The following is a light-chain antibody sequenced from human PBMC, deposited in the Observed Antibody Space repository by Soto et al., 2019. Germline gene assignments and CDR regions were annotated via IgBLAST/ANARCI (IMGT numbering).Light chain of an antibody. CDR2: KAS. Sequence: DIHMTQSPSTLSASVGDRVTITCRASQSINNWLAWYQQKPGKAPKLFIFKASTLEIGVPSRFSGSGSGTEFTLTISSLQPDDFATYFCQQYESFPRTFGQGTKVEMK. V-gene: IGKV1-5*03. CDR3: QQYESFPRT. CDR1: QSINNW. J-gene: IGKJ1*01.